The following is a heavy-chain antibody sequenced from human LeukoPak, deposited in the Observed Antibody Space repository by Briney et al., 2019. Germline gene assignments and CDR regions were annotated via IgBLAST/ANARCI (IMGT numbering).Heavy chain of an antibody. V-gene: IGHV3-7*01. D-gene: IGHD5-12*01. J-gene: IGHJ5*02. CDR2: INEGGSDK. Sequence: QTGGSLRLSCAGSEFTFSDYWMTWVRQAPGKGLEWVANINEGGSDKYYVDSVKGRLTISRDNAKNSLYLQMNSLRVEDTAVYYCARDREGYSGYAYNWFDPWGQGTLVTVSS. CDR1: EFTFSDYW. CDR3: ARDREGYSGYAYNWFDP.